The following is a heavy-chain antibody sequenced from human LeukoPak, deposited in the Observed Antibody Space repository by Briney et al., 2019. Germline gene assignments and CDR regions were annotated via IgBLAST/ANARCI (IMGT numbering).Heavy chain of an antibody. CDR1: GGTFSSYA. D-gene: IGHD2-2*01. J-gene: IGHJ4*02. CDR3: ARGEVPAAINTFDY. Sequence: SVTVSCKASGGTFSSYAISWVRQAPGQGLEWMGGIIPIFGTANYAQKFQGRVTITPDESTSKAYMELSSLRSEDTAVYYCARGEVPAAINTFDYWGQGTLVTVSS. V-gene: IGHV1-69*13. CDR2: IIPIFGTA.